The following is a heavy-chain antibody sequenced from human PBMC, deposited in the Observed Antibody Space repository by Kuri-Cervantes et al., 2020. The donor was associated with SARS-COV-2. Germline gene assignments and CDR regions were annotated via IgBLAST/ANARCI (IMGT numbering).Heavy chain of an antibody. D-gene: IGHD3-10*01. CDR1: GGSFSGYY. CDR3: ARHFPLLRGADYYFDY. Sequence: SETLSLTCAVSGGSFSGYYWSWIRQPPGKGLEWIGEINHSGSTNYNPSLKSRVTISVDTSKNHFSLKLTSLTAADTAVYYCARHFPLLRGADYYFDYWGQGTLVTVSS. V-gene: IGHV4-34*01. J-gene: IGHJ4*02. CDR2: INHSGST.